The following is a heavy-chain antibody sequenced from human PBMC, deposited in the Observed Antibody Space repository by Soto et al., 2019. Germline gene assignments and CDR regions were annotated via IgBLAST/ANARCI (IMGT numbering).Heavy chain of an antibody. D-gene: IGHD2-21*01. Sequence: PSETLSLTCSVSGAALNSGNYYWSWIRQVPGKGLEWIGHIYVTGAVDYNPSLRDRITISQDTSERQFSLNLRLVTAADTAVYYCARLRIATNNYKWFDPWGXGTLVNVSS. V-gene: IGHV4-31*03. J-gene: IGHJ5*02. CDR3: ARLRIATNNYKWFDP. CDR1: GAALNSGNYY. CDR2: IYVTGAV.